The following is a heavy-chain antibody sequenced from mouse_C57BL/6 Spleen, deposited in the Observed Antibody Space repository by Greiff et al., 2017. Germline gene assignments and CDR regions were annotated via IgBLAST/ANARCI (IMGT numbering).Heavy chain of an antibody. Sequence: QVHVKQPGAELVKPGASVKVSCKASGYTFTSYWMHWVKQRPGHGLEWIGRLHPSDSDTNYNQKFKGKATVTVDKSSSTAYMQLSSLTSEDSAVYYCAIDGYYDAMDYWGQGTSVTVSS. V-gene: IGHV1-74*01. D-gene: IGHD2-3*01. CDR2: LHPSDSDT. J-gene: IGHJ4*01. CDR1: GYTFTSYW. CDR3: AIDGYYDAMDY.